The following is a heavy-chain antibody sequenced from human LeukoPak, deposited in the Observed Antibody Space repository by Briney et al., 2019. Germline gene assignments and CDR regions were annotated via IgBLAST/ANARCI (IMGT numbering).Heavy chain of an antibody. J-gene: IGHJ4*02. CDR3: ARVKVRTVTTYLYYFDY. V-gene: IGHV4-34*01. CDR1: DGSFSGYY. D-gene: IGHD4-17*01. CDR2: INHSGST. Sequence: SETLSLTCAVYDGSFSGYYWSWIRQPPGKGLEWIGEINHSGSTNYNPSLKSRVTISVDTSKNQFSLKLSSVTAADTAVYYCARVKVRTVTTYLYYFDYWGQGTLVTVSS.